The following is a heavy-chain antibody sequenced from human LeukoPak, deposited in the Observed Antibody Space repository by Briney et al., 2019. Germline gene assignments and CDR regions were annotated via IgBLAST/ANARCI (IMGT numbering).Heavy chain of an antibody. D-gene: IGHD4-17*01. V-gene: IGHV4-39*01. J-gene: IGHJ5*01. CDR1: GGSISSSSYY. CDR3: ARWARDYGDYWFDS. Sequence: SETLSLTCTVSGGSISSSSYYWGWIRQPPGQGLEWIGNIYYSGSTYYNPFLKSRVTISVDTSKNQFSLKLNSVTAADTAVYFCARWARDYGDYWFDSWGQGTLVTVSS. CDR2: IYYSGST.